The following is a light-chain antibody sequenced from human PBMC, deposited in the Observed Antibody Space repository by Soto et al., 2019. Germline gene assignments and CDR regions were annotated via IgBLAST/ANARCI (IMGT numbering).Light chain of an antibody. CDR2: DVS. V-gene: IGLV2-18*02. J-gene: IGLJ1*01. Sequence: QSALAQPPSVSGSPGQSVAISCTGTSSDVGSSNGVSWYQQPPGTAPKLMIYDVSNRPSGVPDRFSGSKSGNTASLTISGLQAEDEADYYCSSYTSSSTYVFGSGTKVTVL. CDR1: SSDVGSSNG. CDR3: SSYTSSSTYV.